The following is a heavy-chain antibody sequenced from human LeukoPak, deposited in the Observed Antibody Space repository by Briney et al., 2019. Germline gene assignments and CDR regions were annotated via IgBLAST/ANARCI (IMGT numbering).Heavy chain of an antibody. D-gene: IGHD3-16*01. Sequence: GGSLRLSCAASGFTFSDYWMHWVRQAPGKGLVWVSIINTDTRGTYYADSVKGRFTISRDNAKNTLYLQMNSLTAEDTAVYYCARAGAYRFDSWGQGTLVTVSS. V-gene: IGHV3-74*01. CDR1: GFTFSDYW. CDR3: ARAGAYRFDS. J-gene: IGHJ4*02. CDR2: INTDTRGT.